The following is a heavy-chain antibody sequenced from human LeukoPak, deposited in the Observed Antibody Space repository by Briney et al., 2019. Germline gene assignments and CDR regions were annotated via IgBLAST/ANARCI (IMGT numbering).Heavy chain of an antibody. J-gene: IGHJ4*02. V-gene: IGHV5-51*01. CDR2: IYPGDSNT. CDR1: GYSFNTYW. CDR3: ARTDGGNSFDS. Sequence: GESLKISCKSSGYSFNTYWIGWVRQLPGKGLEWMGIIYPGDSNTTYSPSFQGQITISADKSISTAYLQWSTLKASDSAIYYCARTDGGNSFDSWGQGTLVTVSS. D-gene: IGHD4-23*01.